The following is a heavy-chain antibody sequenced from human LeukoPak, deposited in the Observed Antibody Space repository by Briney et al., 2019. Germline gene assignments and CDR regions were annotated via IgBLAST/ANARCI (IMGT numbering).Heavy chain of an antibody. Sequence: SETLSLTCTVSGGSISSSSYSWGWIRQPPGKGLEWIGEINHSGSTNYNPSLKSRVTISVDTSKNQFSLKLSSVTAADTAVYYCARAGPRNLRFLEWSKFDYWGQGTLVTVSS. J-gene: IGHJ4*02. V-gene: IGHV4-39*07. D-gene: IGHD3-3*01. CDR2: INHSGST. CDR3: ARAGPRNLRFLEWSKFDY. CDR1: GGSISSSSYS.